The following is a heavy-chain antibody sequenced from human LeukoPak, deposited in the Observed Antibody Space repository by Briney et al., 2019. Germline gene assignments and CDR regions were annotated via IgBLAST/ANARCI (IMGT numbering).Heavy chain of an antibody. D-gene: IGHD3-16*01. CDR2: ISSSTNTI. CDR3: ARELNGYGYYFFDY. J-gene: IGHJ4*02. V-gene: IGHV3-48*04. Sequence: GGSLRLSCEVSGFPFTLYNMNWVRQAPGKGLEWLSYISSSTNTIYYADSVKGRFTISRDNAKNSLYLQMNGLGAEGTAVYYCARELNGYGYYFFDYWGPGTLVTASS. CDR1: GFPFTLYN.